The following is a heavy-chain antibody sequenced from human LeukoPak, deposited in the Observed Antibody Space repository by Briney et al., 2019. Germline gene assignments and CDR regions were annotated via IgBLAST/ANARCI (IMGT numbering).Heavy chain of an antibody. D-gene: IGHD1-26*01. Sequence: GGSLRLSCAASGFTFSSYGMHWVRQAPGKGLEWVAFIRYDGSNKYYADSVKGRFTISRDNSKNTLYLQMNSLRAEDTAVYYCAKGVTIVGAHDPHFDYWGQGTLVTVSS. CDR2: IRYDGSNK. V-gene: IGHV3-30*02. CDR3: AKGVTIVGAHDPHFDY. CDR1: GFTFSSYG. J-gene: IGHJ4*02.